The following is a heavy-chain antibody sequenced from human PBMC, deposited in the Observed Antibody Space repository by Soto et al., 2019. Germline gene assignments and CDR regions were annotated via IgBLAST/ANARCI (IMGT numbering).Heavy chain of an antibody. D-gene: IGHD5-18*01. CDR1: GFTFSSYS. CDR2: ISSTSSTI. J-gene: IGHJ4*02. CDR3: ARDRRLWNSYGYDYIEY. Sequence: GGSLRLSFAASGFTFSSYSMNWVRQAQGKGLEWVSYISSTSSTIYYADSVKGRFTISRDNAKNSLYLLMNSLRDEDTAVYYCARDRRLWNSYGYDYIEYWGLGTLVTVSS. V-gene: IGHV3-48*02.